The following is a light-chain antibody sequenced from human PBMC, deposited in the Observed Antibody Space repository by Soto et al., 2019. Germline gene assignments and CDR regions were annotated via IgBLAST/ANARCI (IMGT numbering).Light chain of an antibody. Sequence: EIVMTQSPATLSVSPGERATLSCRASQSVSSNLAWYQQKPGQAPRLLIYGASTRATGIPARFSGSGSGTDCTLTISSLRSEDFAVYYCQQYNNLPPETFGQGTKVEIK. V-gene: IGKV3-15*01. CDR2: GAS. CDR1: QSVSSN. CDR3: QQYNNLPPET. J-gene: IGKJ1*01.